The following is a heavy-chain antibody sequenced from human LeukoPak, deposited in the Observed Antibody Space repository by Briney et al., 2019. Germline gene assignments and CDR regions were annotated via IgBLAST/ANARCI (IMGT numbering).Heavy chain of an antibody. CDR2: INHSGST. CDR3: ARVGEDYYDSSGYDTDY. CDR1: GGSFSGYY. J-gene: IGHJ4*02. D-gene: IGHD3-22*01. Sequence: PSETLSLTCAVYGGSFSGYYWSWIRQPPGKGLEWIGEINHSGSTNYNPSLKSRVTISVDTSKNQFSLKLSSVTAADMAVYYCARVGEDYYDSSGYDTDYWGQGTLVTVSS. V-gene: IGHV4-34*01.